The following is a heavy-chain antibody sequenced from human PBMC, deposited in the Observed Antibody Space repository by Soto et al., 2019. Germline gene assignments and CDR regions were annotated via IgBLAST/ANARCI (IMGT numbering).Heavy chain of an antibody. V-gene: IGHV4-34*01. Sequence: SETPSLTYAVYGGSFSGHSWTWIRQSPGKGLEWIGDINHSGRVNYSPSLKSRVTISLDTSKNQFSLTLSAVTAADTAMYYCSTRAYDTNGYYRFDPWGQGTLVTVSS. CDR3: STRAYDTNGYYRFDP. CDR2: INHSGRV. J-gene: IGHJ5*01. CDR1: GGSFSGHS. D-gene: IGHD3-22*01.